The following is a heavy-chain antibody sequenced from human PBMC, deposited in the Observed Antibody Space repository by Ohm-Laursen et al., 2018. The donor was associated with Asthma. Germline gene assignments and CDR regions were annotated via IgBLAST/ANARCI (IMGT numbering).Heavy chain of an antibody. CDR3: AREWGGMDV. J-gene: IGHJ6*02. D-gene: IGHD1-26*01. CDR2: ITSSGSSI. Sequence: SLRLSCAASGFTFSPYTMRWVRQAPGKGLELVSYITSSGSSIYYADSVKGRFTVSRDNAKHSLYLQMTSLRAEDTAVYYCAREWGGMDVWGLGATVTVSS. V-gene: IGHV3-48*01. CDR1: GFTFSPYT.